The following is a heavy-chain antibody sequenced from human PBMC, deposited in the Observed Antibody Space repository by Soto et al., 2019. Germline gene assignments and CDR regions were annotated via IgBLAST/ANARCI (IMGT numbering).Heavy chain of an antibody. CDR2: IHYTGNT. V-gene: IGHV4-59*01. J-gene: IGHJ5*01. CDR3: AAGDSLTGFSYCEHHWFNS. Sequence: PSETLSLTCTVSSVSRSSYYWSWIRQPPGKGLEWIGYIHYTGNTNSNPSLKGRVTLSIDPSWNQFSLKLRSVTAAAAAVYYCAAGDSLTGFSYCEHHWFNSCGQVTLLAASA. D-gene: IGHD3-9*01. CDR1: SVSRSSYY.